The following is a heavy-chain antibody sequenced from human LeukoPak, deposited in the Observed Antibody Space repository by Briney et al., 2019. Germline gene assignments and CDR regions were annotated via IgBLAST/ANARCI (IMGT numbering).Heavy chain of an antibody. CDR3: ARGSQVGDCDSTSCYPFDY. CDR1: GYTFTGYY. J-gene: IGHJ4*02. CDR2: INPNSGGT. Sequence: ASVKVSCKASGYTFTGYYMHWVRQAPGQGLEWMGWINPNSGGTNYAQKFQGRVTMTRDTSISTAYMELSRLRSDDTAVYYCARGSQVGDCDSTSCYPFDYWGLGTLVTVSS. V-gene: IGHV1-2*02. D-gene: IGHD2-2*01.